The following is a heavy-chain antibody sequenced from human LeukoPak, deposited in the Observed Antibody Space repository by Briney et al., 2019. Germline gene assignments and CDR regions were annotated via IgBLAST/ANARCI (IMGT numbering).Heavy chain of an antibody. CDR3: ARNGDGLLWFGEFYY. Sequence: SETLSLTCAVYGGSFSGYYWSWICQPPGKGLEWIGEINHSGSTNYNPSLKSRVTISVDTSKNQFSLKLSSVTAADTAVYYCARNGDGLLWFGEFYYWGQGTLVTVSS. J-gene: IGHJ4*02. CDR1: GGSFSGYY. CDR2: INHSGST. D-gene: IGHD3-10*01. V-gene: IGHV4-34*01.